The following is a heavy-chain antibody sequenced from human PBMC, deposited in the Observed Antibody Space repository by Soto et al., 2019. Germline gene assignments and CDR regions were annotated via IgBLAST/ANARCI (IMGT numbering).Heavy chain of an antibody. J-gene: IGHJ4*02. Sequence: QAQLVQSGAEAKQPGASVKVSCKASGYTFTDYALDWVRQAPGQGLEWMGWINVGNGNTGYSRKFQGRVTNDRDMSATTAYIEVSSLTSEDTAIYYCAREGAHYAPFDLWGQGTLVTVSS. D-gene: IGHD3-16*01. CDR2: INVGNGNT. V-gene: IGHV1-3*01. CDR1: GYTFTDYA. CDR3: AREGAHYAPFDL.